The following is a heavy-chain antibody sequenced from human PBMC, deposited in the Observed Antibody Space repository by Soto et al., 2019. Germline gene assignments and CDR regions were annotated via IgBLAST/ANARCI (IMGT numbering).Heavy chain of an antibody. J-gene: IGHJ4*02. CDR3: VRGGGVGTTWGYY. Sequence: PGGSLRLSCEGFGYTFRGYGMIWVRQVPGKGLECVSYISSDETIVNYADSVKGRFTISRDSAKNSLFLQMNSLRDEDTAVYYCVRGGGVGTTWGYYWGQGAQVTAPQ. V-gene: IGHV3-48*02. CDR1: GYTFRGYG. CDR2: ISSDETIV. D-gene: IGHD1-26*01.